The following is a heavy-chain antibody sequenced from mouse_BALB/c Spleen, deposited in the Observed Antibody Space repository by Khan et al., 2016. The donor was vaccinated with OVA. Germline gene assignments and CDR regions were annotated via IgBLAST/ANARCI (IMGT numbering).Heavy chain of an antibody. V-gene: IGHV9-3-1*01. Sequence: QIQLVQSGPELKKPGETVKISCKASGYTFTDYGMNWVKQAPGKGLKWMGWINTYTGEPPYTDDFKGRFAFSLETSASTASLQINNLKNEDTATYFCARPPYFSYVLVYWGQGTSVTVSS. CDR1: GYTFTDYG. CDR3: ARPPYFSYVLVY. D-gene: IGHD2-10*01. CDR2: INTYTGEP. J-gene: IGHJ4*01.